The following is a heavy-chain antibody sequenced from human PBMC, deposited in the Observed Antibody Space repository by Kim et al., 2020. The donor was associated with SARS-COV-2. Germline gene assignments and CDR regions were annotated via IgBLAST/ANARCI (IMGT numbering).Heavy chain of an antibody. J-gene: IGHJ4*02. Sequence: CRGSTCDNPALKSRVTISVDTSKNQFSLKLSSVTAADTAVYYCARVGGYWGQGTLVTVSS. CDR2: CRGST. V-gene: IGHV4-31*02. CDR3: ARVGGY.